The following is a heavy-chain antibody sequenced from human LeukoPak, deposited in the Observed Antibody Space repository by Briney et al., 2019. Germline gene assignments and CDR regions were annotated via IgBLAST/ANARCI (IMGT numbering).Heavy chain of an antibody. CDR2: ISAYNGNT. Sequence: GASVKVYCKASGYTFTSYGITWVRQAPGQGLEWMGWISAYNGNTNYAQKLQGRVTMTTDTSTSTAYMELSSLRSEDTAVYYCAASTIFGVVIEPLQEWGQGTLVTVSS. D-gene: IGHD3-3*01. CDR1: GYTFTSYG. J-gene: IGHJ4*02. V-gene: IGHV1-18*01. CDR3: AASTIFGVVIEPLQE.